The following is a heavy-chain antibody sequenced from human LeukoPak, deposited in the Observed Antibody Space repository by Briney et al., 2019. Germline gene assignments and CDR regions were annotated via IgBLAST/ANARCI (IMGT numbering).Heavy chain of an antibody. CDR1: GGSISSGDYY. CDR2: IYYSGST. D-gene: IGHD3-22*01. Sequence: PSETLSLTCTVSGGSISSGDYYWSWIRQPPGKGLEWIGYIYYSGSTYYNPSLKSRVTISVDTSKSQFSLKLSSVTAADTAIYFCARDSRYDSSGHVPWGQGLLVTVSS. V-gene: IGHV4-30-4*01. J-gene: IGHJ5*02. CDR3: ARDSRYDSSGHVP.